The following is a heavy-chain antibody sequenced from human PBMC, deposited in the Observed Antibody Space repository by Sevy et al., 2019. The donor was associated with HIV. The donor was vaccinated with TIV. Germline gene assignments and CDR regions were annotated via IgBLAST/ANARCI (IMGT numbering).Heavy chain of an antibody. D-gene: IGHD3-10*01. CDR1: GYTFTSYG. CDR2: ISAYNGNT. J-gene: IGHJ5*02. Sequence: ASVKVSCKASGYTFTSYGISWVRQAPGQGLEWMGWISAYNGNTNYAQKLQGRVTMTTDTSTGTAYMELRSLRSDDTAVDYCSSEKGTTMVRGVIITWDWFDPWGQGTLVTVSS. CDR3: SSEKGTTMVRGVIITWDWFDP. V-gene: IGHV1-18*01.